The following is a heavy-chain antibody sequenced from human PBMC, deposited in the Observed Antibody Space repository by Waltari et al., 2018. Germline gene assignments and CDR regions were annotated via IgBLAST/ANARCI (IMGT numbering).Heavy chain of an antibody. CDR1: GGSISSGGYY. V-gene: IGHV4-31*03. J-gene: IGHJ3*02. CDR2: IYYSGST. CDR3: ARSAGYSYGWGAFDI. D-gene: IGHD5-18*01. Sequence: QVQLQESGPGLVKPSQTLSLTCTVSGGSISSGGYYWSWIRPHPGKGLEWIGYIYYSGSTYYNPSLKSRVTISVDTSKNQFSLKLSSVTAADTAVYYCARSAGYSYGWGAFDIWGQGTMVTVSS.